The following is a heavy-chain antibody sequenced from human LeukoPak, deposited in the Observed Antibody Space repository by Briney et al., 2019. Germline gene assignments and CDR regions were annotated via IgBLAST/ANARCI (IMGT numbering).Heavy chain of an antibody. CDR3: ARAHSSGWSGY. J-gene: IGHJ4*02. Sequence: PGGSLRLSCAASGFTFSSYNMNWVRQAPGKGLEWVSSITSDSRYMYYADSVKGRFTISRDNSKNTLYLQMNSLRAEDTAVYYCARAHSSGWSGYWGQGTLVTVSS. CDR1: GFTFSSYN. CDR2: ITSDSRYM. V-gene: IGHV3-21*04. D-gene: IGHD6-19*01.